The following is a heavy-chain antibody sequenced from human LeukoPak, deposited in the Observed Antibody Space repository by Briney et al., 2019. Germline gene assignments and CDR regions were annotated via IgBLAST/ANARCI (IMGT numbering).Heavy chain of an antibody. CDR2: IWNDGSYK. CDR1: GFTFSSYV. CDR3: ARGAPLEYCGGDCSRLLDY. V-gene: IGHV3-33*01. Sequence: GRSLRLSCVAPGFTFSSYVIHWVRPAPGKGLEWVAFIWNDGSYKNYVDSVKGRFTISRDNSKSTLYLQMNSLRDEDTPVCYCARGAPLEYCGGDCSRLLDYWGQGTLVTVSS. J-gene: IGHJ4*02. D-gene: IGHD2-21*02.